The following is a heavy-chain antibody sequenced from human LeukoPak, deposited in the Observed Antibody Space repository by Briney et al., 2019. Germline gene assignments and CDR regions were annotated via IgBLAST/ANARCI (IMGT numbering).Heavy chain of an antibody. J-gene: IGHJ4*02. CDR1: GGSISSYY. CDR2: IYYSGST. D-gene: IGHD3-10*01. CDR3: ARKRGHGASDY. V-gene: IGHV4-59*08. Sequence: SETLSLTCTVSGGSISSYYWSWIRQPPGKGLEWIGYIYYSGSTNYNPSLKSRVTISVDTSKNQFSLKLSSVTAADTAVYYCARKRGHGASDYWGQGTLVTVSS.